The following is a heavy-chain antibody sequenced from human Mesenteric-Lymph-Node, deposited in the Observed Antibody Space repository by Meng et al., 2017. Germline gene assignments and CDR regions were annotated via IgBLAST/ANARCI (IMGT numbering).Heavy chain of an antibody. V-gene: IGHV4-4*02. CDR3: ARVAAAGNEWFDP. Sequence: HVQWQESGPGLVKPSETLFRTWAVSGGSISSINWWTWVRQPPGKGLEWIGEIYHSGSTNYNPSLKSRVTISVDKSKNQFSLKLSSVTAADTAVYYCARVAAAGNEWFDPWGQGTLVTVSS. CDR1: GGSISSINW. D-gene: IGHD6-13*01. CDR2: IYHSGST. J-gene: IGHJ5*02.